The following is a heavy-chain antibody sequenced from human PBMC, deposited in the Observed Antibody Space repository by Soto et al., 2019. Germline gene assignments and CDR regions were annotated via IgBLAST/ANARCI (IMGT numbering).Heavy chain of an antibody. V-gene: IGHV4-30-2*01. CDR1: GGSISSGGYS. CDR3: ARVIGGLYYFDY. J-gene: IGHJ4*02. Sequence: SLTCAVSGGSISSGGYSWSWIRQPPGKGLEWIGYIYHSGSTYYNPSLKSRVTISVDTSKNQFSLKLSSVTAADTAVYYCARVIGGLYYFDYWGQGTLVTVSS. CDR2: IYHSGST. D-gene: IGHD3-16*01.